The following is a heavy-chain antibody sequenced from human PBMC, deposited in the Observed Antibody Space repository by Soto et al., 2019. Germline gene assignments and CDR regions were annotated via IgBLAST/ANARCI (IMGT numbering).Heavy chain of an antibody. Sequence: PSATLSLTCAVYGGSFSGYYWSWIRQPPGKGLEWIGEINHSGITNYNPSLKSRVTISVDTSKNQFSLNLTSMTAADTAVYYCARGSVDYNFWSGYYSRFYYFDFWGQGTLVTVS. D-gene: IGHD3-3*01. J-gene: IGHJ4*02. V-gene: IGHV4-34*01. CDR2: INHSGIT. CDR3: ARGSVDYNFWSGYYSRFYYFDF. CDR1: GGSFSGYY.